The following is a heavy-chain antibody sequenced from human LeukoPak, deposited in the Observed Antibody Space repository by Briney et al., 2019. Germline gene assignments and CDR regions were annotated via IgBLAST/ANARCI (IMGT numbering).Heavy chain of an antibody. J-gene: IGHJ6*03. V-gene: IGHV4-34*01. CDR1: GGSFRGYY. Sequence: PSETLSLTCAVYGGSFRGYYWSWIRQPPGKGLEWIGEINHSGSTNYNPSLKSRVTISVDTSKNQFSLKLSSVTAADTAVYYCARGPYYYYMDVWGKGTTVTVSS. CDR3: ARGPYYYYMDV. CDR2: INHSGST.